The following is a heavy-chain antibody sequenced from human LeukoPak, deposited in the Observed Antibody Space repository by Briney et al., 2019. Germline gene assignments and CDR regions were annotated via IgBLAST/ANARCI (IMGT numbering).Heavy chain of an antibody. J-gene: IGHJ3*02. CDR1: GFTFSSYG. CDR2: TRYDGSNK. Sequence: GGSLRLSCAASGFTFSSYGMHWVRQAPGKGLEWVAFTRYDGSNKYYADSVKGRFTISRDTSKNTLSLHMNSLRAEDTAVYYCARDYCTNGVCSGVAFDIWGQGTMVTVSS. CDR3: ARDYCTNGVCSGVAFDI. D-gene: IGHD2-8*01. V-gene: IGHV3-30*02.